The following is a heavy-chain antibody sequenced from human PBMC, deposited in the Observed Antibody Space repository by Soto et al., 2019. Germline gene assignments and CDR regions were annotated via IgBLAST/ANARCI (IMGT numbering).Heavy chain of an antibody. J-gene: IGHJ4*02. V-gene: IGHV3-21*01. CDR1: GFTFSSYS. CDR3: ARGYYGDYVYFDY. Sequence: EVQLVESGGGLVKPGGSLRLSCAASGFTFSSYSMNWVRQAPGKGLEWVSSISSSSSYIYYADSVKGRFTISRDNAKNSRYLQMNSLRAEDTAVYYCARGYYGDYVYFDYWGQGTLVTVSS. CDR2: ISSSSSYI. D-gene: IGHD4-17*01.